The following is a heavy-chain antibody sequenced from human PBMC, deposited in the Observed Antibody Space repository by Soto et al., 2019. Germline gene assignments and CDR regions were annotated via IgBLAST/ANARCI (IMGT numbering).Heavy chain of an antibody. CDR1: GDSISSGNKY. D-gene: IGHD3-16*01. J-gene: IGHJ6*02. CDR3: ARVPSPFDYYYAMDV. Sequence: TLSLTCTVSGDSISSGNKYWSWIRQPPGKGLEWIGYIFSSGTTYYNPSLKSRLTMSLDTSQNQFSLKLNSVTDADTAVYYCARVPSPFDYYYAMDVWGQGTTVTVSS. V-gene: IGHV4-30-4*01. CDR2: IFSSGTT.